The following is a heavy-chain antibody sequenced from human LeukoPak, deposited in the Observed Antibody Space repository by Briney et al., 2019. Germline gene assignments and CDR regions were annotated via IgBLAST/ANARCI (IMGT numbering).Heavy chain of an antibody. CDR1: GFTFSTFS. J-gene: IGHJ4*02. CDR3: TTYLFDVSYVLSDY. Sequence: GSLRLSFATSGFTFSTFSMNLVRQASGKGLGGGSYISGSSSTIYYADSVEGRFTISRNNAKNSLYLQMNSLKTEDTALYYCTTYLFDVSYVLSDYWGQGTLVTVSS. V-gene: IGHV3-48*04. CDR2: ISGSSSTI. D-gene: IGHD3-16*01.